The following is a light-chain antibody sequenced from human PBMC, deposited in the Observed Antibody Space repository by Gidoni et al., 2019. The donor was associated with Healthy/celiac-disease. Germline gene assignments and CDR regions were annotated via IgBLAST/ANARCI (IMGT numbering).Light chain of an antibody. Sequence: DIQMTQSPSTLSASVGDRVTITCRASQSISSWLAWYQQKPGEAPKLLIYKAPSLESGVPSRFSGSGSGTEFTLTISSLQPDDFATYYCQQYNSYSRTFGQGTKLEIK. CDR2: KAP. V-gene: IGKV1-5*03. CDR3: QQYNSYSRT. CDR1: QSISSW. J-gene: IGKJ2*01.